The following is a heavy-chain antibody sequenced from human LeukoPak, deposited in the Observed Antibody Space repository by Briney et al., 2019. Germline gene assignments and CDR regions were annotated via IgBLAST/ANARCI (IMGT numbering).Heavy chain of an antibody. Sequence: SGPTLVKPTQTLTLTCTFSGFSLSTSGVGVGWIRQPPGKALEWLALIYWNDDKRYSPSLKSRLTITKDTSKNQVVLTMTNMDPVDTATYYCARSFGYYYDSSDFQHWGQGTLVTVSS. D-gene: IGHD3-22*01. CDR1: GFSLSTSGVG. CDR2: IYWNDDK. V-gene: IGHV2-5*01. J-gene: IGHJ1*01. CDR3: ARSFGYYYDSSDFQH.